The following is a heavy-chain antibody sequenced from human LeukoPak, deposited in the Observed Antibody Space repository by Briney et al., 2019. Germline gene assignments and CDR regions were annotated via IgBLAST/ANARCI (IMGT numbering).Heavy chain of an antibody. CDR3: FTQSYHGSESSYNVASEY. CDR2: VYPNNGGT. V-gene: IGHV1-2*02. CDR1: GYTFTDNY. J-gene: IGHJ4*01. D-gene: IGHD3-10*01. Sequence: GASVKVSFKASGYTFTDNYMPWVRHAPGQGLEWMGWVYPNNGGTNYAQRFQGRVTMTSDTSITTAYMELTRLRSDDTAVYYCFTQSYHGSESSYNVASEYWGPGNPVTVSS.